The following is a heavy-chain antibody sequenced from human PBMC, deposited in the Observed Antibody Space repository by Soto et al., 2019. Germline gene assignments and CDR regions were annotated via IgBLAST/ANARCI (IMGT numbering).Heavy chain of an antibody. CDR3: ARDSYYGSGTYNYFDY. CDR2: ISAYNGNT. Sequence: ASVKVSCKASGYTFTSYGISWVRQAPGQGLEWMGWISAYNGNTNYAQKLQGRVAITRDTSASTAYMEVSSLRSEDTAVYYCARDSYYGSGTYNYFDYWGQGTPVTVSS. V-gene: IGHV1-18*01. D-gene: IGHD3-10*01. CDR1: GYTFTSYG. J-gene: IGHJ4*02.